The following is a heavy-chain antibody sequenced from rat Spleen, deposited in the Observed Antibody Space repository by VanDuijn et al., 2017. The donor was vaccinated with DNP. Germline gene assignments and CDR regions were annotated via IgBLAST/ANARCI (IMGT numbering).Heavy chain of an antibody. Sequence: EVQLVESGGGLVQPGNSLKLSCAVSGFTFSDYYMAWVRQAPAKGLEWVATISYNGGTPYYRDSVKGRFTISRDNAKSTLYLQMNSLRSEDTATYYCAKDRGSPGVMDAWGQGASVTVSS. J-gene: IGHJ4*01. V-gene: IGHV5-20*01. CDR3: AKDRGSPGVMDA. D-gene: IGHD1-2*01. CDR1: GFTFSDYY. CDR2: ISYNGGTP.